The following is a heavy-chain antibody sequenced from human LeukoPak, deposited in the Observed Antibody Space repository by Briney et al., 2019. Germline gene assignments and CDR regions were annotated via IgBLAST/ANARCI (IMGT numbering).Heavy chain of an antibody. CDR1: GGSISSYY. CDR3: AREATYYYDSSAQWPVFDY. V-gene: IGHV4-4*07. CDR2: IYTSGST. Sequence: SETLSLTCTVSGGSISSYYWSSIRQPAGKGLEWIGRIYTSGSTNYDPSLKSRVTMSVDTSKNQFSLKLSSVTAADAAVYYCAREATYYYDSSAQWPVFDYWGQGTLVTVSS. D-gene: IGHD3-22*01. J-gene: IGHJ4*02.